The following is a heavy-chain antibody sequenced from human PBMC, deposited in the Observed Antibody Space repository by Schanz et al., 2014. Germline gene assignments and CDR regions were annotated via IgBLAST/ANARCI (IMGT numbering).Heavy chain of an antibody. CDR2: IIPILGIA. CDR3: ARSNYYDNSDYYNSFDY. V-gene: IGHV1-69*04. J-gene: IGHJ4*02. Sequence: QVQLVQSGAEVKKPGASVKVSCEASRYTFNTYGLNWVRQAPGQGLEWMGRIIPILGIANYAQKFQGRVTNTADKSTSTAYMDLSSLRPEDTAVYYCARSNYYDNSDYYNSFDYWGQGTLVTVSS. D-gene: IGHD3-22*01. CDR1: RYTFNTYG.